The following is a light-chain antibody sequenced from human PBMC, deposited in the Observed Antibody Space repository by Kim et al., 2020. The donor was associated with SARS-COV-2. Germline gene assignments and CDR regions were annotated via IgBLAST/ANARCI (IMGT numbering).Light chain of an antibody. CDR3: QQHHSFPLT. CDR1: QGISSN. Sequence: SASVGDTVTRTCRASQGISSNLAWYQQRPGKAPSLLIYSAFTLHSGVPSRFSGSGSGTDFTLTITSLQPEDFATYHCQQHHSFPLTFGGGTKLEI. CDR2: SAF. V-gene: IGKV1-9*01. J-gene: IGKJ4*01.